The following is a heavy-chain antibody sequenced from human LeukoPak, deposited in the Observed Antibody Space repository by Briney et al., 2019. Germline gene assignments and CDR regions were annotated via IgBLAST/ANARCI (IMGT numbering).Heavy chain of an antibody. CDR3: ARDSGTERDYYYYYMDV. CDR1: GYTFTGYY. Sequence: ASVKVSCKASGYTFTGYYMHWVRQAPGQGLAWMGWINPNSGGANYAQKFQGWVTMTRDTSIRTAYMELSRLRSDDTAVYYCARDSGTERDYYYYYMDVWGKGTTVTVSS. CDR2: INPNSGGA. J-gene: IGHJ6*03. D-gene: IGHD6-13*01. V-gene: IGHV1-2*04.